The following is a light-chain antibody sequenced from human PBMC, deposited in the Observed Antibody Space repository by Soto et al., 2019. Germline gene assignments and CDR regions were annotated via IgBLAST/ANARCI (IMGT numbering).Light chain of an antibody. CDR2: AAS. Sequence: IQMTQSPSSVSATEGDRVTITCRASQSISSYLNWYQQKPGKAPKLLIYAASSLQSGVPSRFSGSGSGTDFTLTISSLQPEDFATYYCQQSYSTPLTFGGGTKVDIK. CDR3: QQSYSTPLT. J-gene: IGKJ4*01. CDR1: QSISSY. V-gene: IGKV1-39*01.